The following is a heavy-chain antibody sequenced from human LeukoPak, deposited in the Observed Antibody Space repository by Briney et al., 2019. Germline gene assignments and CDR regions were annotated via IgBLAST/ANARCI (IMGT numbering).Heavy chain of an antibody. CDR1: GFTFSSYV. J-gene: IGHJ4*02. Sequence: PGGSLRLSCAASGFTFSSYVMSWVRQAPGKGLEWVSAISGSGGSTYYADSVKGRFTISRDNSKNTQYLQMNSLRAEDKAVYYCATSRGELDYWGQGTLVTVSS. V-gene: IGHV3-23*01. CDR3: ATSRGELDY. CDR2: ISGSGGST. D-gene: IGHD3-16*01.